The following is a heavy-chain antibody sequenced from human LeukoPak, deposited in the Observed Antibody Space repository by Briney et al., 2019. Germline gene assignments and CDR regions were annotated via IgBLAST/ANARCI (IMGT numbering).Heavy chain of an antibody. V-gene: IGHV1-18*01. CDR2: ISAYNGNI. CDR3: ARDGWDGYNSQIIDY. Sequence: ASVKVSCKASGYTFTSYGISWVRQAPGQGLEWMGWISAYNGNINYAQKLQGRVTMTTDTSTSTAYMELRSLRSDDTAVYYCARDGWDGYNSQIIDYWGQGTLVTVSS. J-gene: IGHJ4*02. D-gene: IGHD5-24*01. CDR1: GYTFTSYG.